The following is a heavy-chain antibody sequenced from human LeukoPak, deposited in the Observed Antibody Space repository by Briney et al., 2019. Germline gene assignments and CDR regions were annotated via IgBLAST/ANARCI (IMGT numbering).Heavy chain of an antibody. CDR3: AKDIGSYYDY. D-gene: IGHD3-10*01. CDR2: IQYDGSKK. Sequence: GGSLRLSCAASGFTFSSYSMNWVRQAPGKGLEWVTFIQYDGSKKYYADSVKGRFTISRDNSKNTLYLEMNSLRAEDTAVYYCAKDIGSYYDYWGQGILVTVSS. V-gene: IGHV3-30*02. CDR1: GFTFSSYS. J-gene: IGHJ4*02.